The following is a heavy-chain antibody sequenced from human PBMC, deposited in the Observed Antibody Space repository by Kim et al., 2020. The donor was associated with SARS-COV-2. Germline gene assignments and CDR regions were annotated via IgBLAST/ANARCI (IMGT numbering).Heavy chain of an antibody. Sequence: YVADPVKGRFTSSRDNSKTTLYLQKNRLRAEDTAVYYCARAGYSYGMDVWGQGTTVTVSS. V-gene: IGHV3-53*01. J-gene: IGHJ6*02. D-gene: IGHD5-18*01. CDR3: ARAGYSYGMDV.